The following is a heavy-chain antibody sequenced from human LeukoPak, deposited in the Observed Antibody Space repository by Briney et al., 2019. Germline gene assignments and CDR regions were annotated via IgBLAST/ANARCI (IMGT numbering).Heavy chain of an antibody. CDR1: GYTFTGYY. CDR3: ASKVTKSAFDI. V-gene: IGHV1-2*02. J-gene: IGHJ3*02. CDR2: INPNNGRT. Sequence: ASVRVSRKASGYTFTGYYIHWVRQAPGQGLEWMGWINPNNGRTHYAQKFQGRVTMTRDTSISTAYMELTRLRSDDTAVYYCASKVTKSAFDIWGQGTLVTVSS. D-gene: IGHD4-17*01.